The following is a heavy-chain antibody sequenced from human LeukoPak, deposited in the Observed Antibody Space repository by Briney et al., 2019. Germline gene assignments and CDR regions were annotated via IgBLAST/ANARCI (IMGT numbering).Heavy chain of an antibody. D-gene: IGHD4-11*01. V-gene: IGHV1-18*01. CDR2: ISAYNGNA. J-gene: IGHJ5*02. CDR3: ARDMGLTAVTNWFDP. Sequence: ASVKVSCKASGYTFTSYDINWVRQAPGQGLEWMGWISAYNGNANYAHNLQGRVTMTTDTSTSTAYMELRSLTSDDTAVYYCARDMGLTAVTNWFDPWGQGTLVTVSS. CDR1: GYTFTSYD.